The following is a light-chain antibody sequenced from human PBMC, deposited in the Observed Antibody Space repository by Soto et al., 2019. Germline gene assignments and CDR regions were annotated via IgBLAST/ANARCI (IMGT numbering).Light chain of an antibody. CDR2: GTS. Sequence: DIQMTQSPSSLSASVGDRVTITCRASQRINNYLIWYQQKPGKAPKILIYGTSTLQRGVPSRFSGSGSGTDFTLTSSSLQPEDVATYYCQQNYSYTRTFGQGTRREN. CDR3: QQNYSYTRT. J-gene: IGKJ5*01. CDR1: QRINNY. V-gene: IGKV1-39*01.